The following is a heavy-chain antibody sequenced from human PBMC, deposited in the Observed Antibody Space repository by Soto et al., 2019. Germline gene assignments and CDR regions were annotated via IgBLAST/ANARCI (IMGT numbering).Heavy chain of an antibody. CDR1: GFTFSSYA. D-gene: IGHD6-19*01. CDR2: ISYDGSNK. Sequence: GGSLRLSCAASGFTFSSYAMHWVRQAPGKGLEWVAVISYDGSNKYYADSVKGRFTISRDNSKNTLYLQMNSLRAEDTAVYYCARDRYSSGWYPSHYYYYYGMDVWGQGTTVTAP. V-gene: IGHV3-30-3*01. CDR3: ARDRYSSGWYPSHYYYYYGMDV. J-gene: IGHJ6*02.